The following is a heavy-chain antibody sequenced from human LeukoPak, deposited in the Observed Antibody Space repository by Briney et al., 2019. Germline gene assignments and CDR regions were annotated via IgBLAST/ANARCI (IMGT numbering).Heavy chain of an antibody. D-gene: IGHD2-2*01. V-gene: IGHV3-23*01. CDR2: ISGSGGST. CDR1: GFTFSSYV. Sequence: GGSLRLSCAASGFTFSSYVMNWVRQAPGKGLEWLSVISGSGGSTSHADSVNGRFTISRDNSKTPLFMQMNSRRAEDTAVYYCAKGGYCSSTSCYVGWFDPWGQGTLVTVSS. J-gene: IGHJ5*02. CDR3: AKGGYCSSTSCYVGWFDP.